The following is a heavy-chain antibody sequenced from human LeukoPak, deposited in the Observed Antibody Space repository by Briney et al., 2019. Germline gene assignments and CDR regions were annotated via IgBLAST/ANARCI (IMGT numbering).Heavy chain of an antibody. V-gene: IGHV3-11*01. CDR2: ISTTGYTT. CDR1: GFIFSDYY. D-gene: IGHD6-25*01. Sequence: GGSLRLSCAASGFIFSDYYMSWIRQAPGKGLEWVSYISTTGYTTYYADSVKGRFTISRGNAKNSLYLQMNSLSAEDTAVYYCARTAAAGGDWGQGSLVTVSS. CDR3: ARTAAAGGD. J-gene: IGHJ4*02.